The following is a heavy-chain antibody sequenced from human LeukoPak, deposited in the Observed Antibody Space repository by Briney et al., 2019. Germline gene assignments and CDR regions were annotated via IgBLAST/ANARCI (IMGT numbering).Heavy chain of an antibody. CDR1: GGSISRYH. V-gene: IGHV4-59*08. J-gene: IGHJ4*02. CDR2: IHYSGST. Sequence: SETLSLTCTVSGGSISRYHWSWIRQPPGKGLEWIVYIHYSGSTNYNPSLKSRVTISMDTSKNQFSLKLTSVTAADTAVYYCARLDGNWNYFDYWGQGALVTVSS. CDR3: ARLDGNWNYFDY. D-gene: IGHD1-20*01.